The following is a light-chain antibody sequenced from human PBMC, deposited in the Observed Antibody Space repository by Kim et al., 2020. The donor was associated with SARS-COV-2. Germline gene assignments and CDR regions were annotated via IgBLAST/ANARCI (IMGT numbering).Light chain of an antibody. J-gene: IGKJ4*01. CDR3: QQYYSYPPT. CDR1: QGISSY. V-gene: IGKV1-8*01. Sequence: AIRITQSPSSLSASTGDRVTITCRASQGISSYLAWYQQKPGKAPKLPIYAASTLQSGVPSRFSGSGSGTDFTLTISCLQSEDFATYYCQQYYSYPPTFGGGTKLEI. CDR2: AAS.